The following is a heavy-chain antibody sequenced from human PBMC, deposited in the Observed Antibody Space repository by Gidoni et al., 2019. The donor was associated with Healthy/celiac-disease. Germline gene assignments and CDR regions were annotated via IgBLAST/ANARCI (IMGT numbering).Heavy chain of an antibody. Sequence: VKPGGSLRLSCAASGFTFSDYYLSWIRQAPGKGLEWVSYISSSSSYTNYADSVKGRFTISRDNAKNSLYLQMNSLRAEDTAVYYCARDYDFWGGYYTGTLDYWGQGTLVTVSS. CDR2: ISSSSSYT. CDR3: ARDYDFWGGYYTGTLDY. D-gene: IGHD3-3*01. V-gene: IGHV3-11*06. J-gene: IGHJ4*02. CDR1: GFTFSDYY.